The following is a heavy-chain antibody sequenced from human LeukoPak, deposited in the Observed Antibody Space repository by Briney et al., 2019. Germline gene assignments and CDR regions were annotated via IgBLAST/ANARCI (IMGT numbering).Heavy chain of an antibody. CDR2: ISSSSSYI. CDR3: ARDASRITIFGVVKYYFDY. CDR1: GFTFSSYG. Sequence: GGSLRLSCAASGFTFSSYGVNWVRQAPGKGLEWVSSISSSSSYIYYADSVQGRFTITRDNAKNSLYLQMNSLRAEDTAVYYCARDASRITIFGVVKYYFDYWGQGTLVTVSS. D-gene: IGHD3-3*01. V-gene: IGHV3-21*01. J-gene: IGHJ4*02.